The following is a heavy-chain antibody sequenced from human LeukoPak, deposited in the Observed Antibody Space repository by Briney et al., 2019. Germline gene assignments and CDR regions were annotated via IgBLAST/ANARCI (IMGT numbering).Heavy chain of an antibody. CDR3: ARIITGTTTAFDI. D-gene: IGHD1-20*01. V-gene: IGHV4-4*07. CDR1: GGSIRGYY. J-gene: IGHJ3*02. CDR2: VYTSGST. Sequence: PSETLSLTCSVSGGSIRGYYWTWIRQPAGKGLEWLGRVYTSGSTHYNPSLKTRLTMSLDTSKNQFSLKLSSVTAADTAMYYCARIITGTTTAFDIWGQGTMVTVSS.